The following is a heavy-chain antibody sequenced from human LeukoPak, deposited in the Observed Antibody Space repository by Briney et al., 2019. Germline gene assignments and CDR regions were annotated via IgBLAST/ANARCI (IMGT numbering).Heavy chain of an antibody. CDR1: GYTFTGYY. CDR2: INPNSGGT. V-gene: IGHV1-2*04. Sequence: ASVKVSCKASGYTFTGYYMHWVRQAPGQGLEWMGWINPNSGGTNYAQKFQGWVTMARDTSISTAYMELSRLRSDDTAVYYCARGGNSGSYLGYWGQGTLVTVSS. D-gene: IGHD1-26*01. CDR3: ARGGNSGSYLGY. J-gene: IGHJ4*02.